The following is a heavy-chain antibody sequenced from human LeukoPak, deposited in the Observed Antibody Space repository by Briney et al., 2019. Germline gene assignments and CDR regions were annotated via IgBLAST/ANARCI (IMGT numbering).Heavy chain of an antibody. D-gene: IGHD3-22*01. J-gene: IGHJ4*02. CDR3: ARGYHDFSGYWLSYFDY. V-gene: IGHV4-59*01. CDR2: IYYSGST. Sequence: SETLSLTCTVSGDSISSYYWTWIRQPLGKGLEWIGYIYYSGSTNYNPSLKSRVTISIDTSKNQFSLKLSSVTAADTAVYYCARGYHDFSGYWLSYFDYWGQGTLVTVSS. CDR1: GDSISSYY.